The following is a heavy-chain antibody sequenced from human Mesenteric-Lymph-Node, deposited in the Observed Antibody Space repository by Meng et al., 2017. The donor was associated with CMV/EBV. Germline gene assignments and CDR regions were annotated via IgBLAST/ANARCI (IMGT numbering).Heavy chain of an antibody. V-gene: IGHV1-69*05. D-gene: IGHD1-26*01. J-gene: IGHJ4*02. CDR3: ARGLRSGSYDFDY. CDR1: GGTLSRYA. CDR2: IIPIFGTA. Sequence: KAAGGTLSRYAISWVRQDPGKGLEWMGGIIPIFGTANYEQKFQGRVTITTDESTSTAYMELSSLRSEETAVYYCARGLRSGSYDFDYWGQGTLVTVSS.